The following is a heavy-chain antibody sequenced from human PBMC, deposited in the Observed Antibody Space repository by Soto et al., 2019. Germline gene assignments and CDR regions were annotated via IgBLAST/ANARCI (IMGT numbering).Heavy chain of an antibody. J-gene: IGHJ5*02. CDR1: GGTFSSYA. Sequence: QVQLVQSGAEVKKPRSSVKVSCKASGGTFSSYAISWVRQAPGQGLEWMGGIIPIFGTANYAQKFQGRVTITADESTSTAYMELSSLRSEDTAVYYCARDRPGDCSSTSCYYNWFDPWGQGTLVTVSS. CDR3: ARDRPGDCSSTSCYYNWFDP. CDR2: IIPIFGTA. V-gene: IGHV1-69*01. D-gene: IGHD2-2*01.